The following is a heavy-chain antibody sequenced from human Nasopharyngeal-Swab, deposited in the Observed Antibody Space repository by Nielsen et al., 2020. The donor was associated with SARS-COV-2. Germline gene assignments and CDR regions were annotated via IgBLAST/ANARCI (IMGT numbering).Heavy chain of an antibody. V-gene: IGHV3-74*01. CDR2: INGDATST. D-gene: IGHD4-17*01. Sequence: GESLKISCTASGLSLSGYWMHWVRQAPGKGLVWVSRINGDATSTNYADSVKGRLTVSRDNAKNTLYLQMTSLRAEDTAVYYCARGSGNYGDWGNWGQGTLVIVPS. J-gene: IGHJ4*02. CDR1: GLSLSGYW. CDR3: ARGSGNYGDWGN.